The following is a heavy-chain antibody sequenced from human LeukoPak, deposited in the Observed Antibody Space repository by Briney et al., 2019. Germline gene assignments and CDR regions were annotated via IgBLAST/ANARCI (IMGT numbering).Heavy chain of an antibody. CDR3: VRGNVKLYHSVADEYYYYMDV. J-gene: IGHJ6*03. V-gene: IGHV4-34*01. CDR1: GDSFSCFY. CDR2: ISYSGTP. Sequence: SETLSLSCAVHGDSFSCFYWTWVRQAPGKGLEWIGEISYSGTPRYHPSLNSRLTITLDTAKKQISLTLSPVTAADTAVYFCVRGNVKLYHSVADEYYYYMDVWGKGPAVIVSS. D-gene: IGHD6-19*01.